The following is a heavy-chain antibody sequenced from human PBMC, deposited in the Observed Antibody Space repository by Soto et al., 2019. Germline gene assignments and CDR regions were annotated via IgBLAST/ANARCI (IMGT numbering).Heavy chain of an antibody. Sequence: QVQLVQSGAEVKKPGSSVKVSCKASGGTFSSYTISWVRQAPGQGLEWMGRIIPILGIANYAQKFQGRVTITADKSTSTAYMGLSSLRSEDTAVYSCARGLYYYDSSGYYPNWFDPWGQGTLVTVS. V-gene: IGHV1-69*02. CDR3: ARGLYYYDSSGYYPNWFDP. J-gene: IGHJ5*02. D-gene: IGHD3-22*01. CDR1: GGTFSSYT. CDR2: IIPILGIA.